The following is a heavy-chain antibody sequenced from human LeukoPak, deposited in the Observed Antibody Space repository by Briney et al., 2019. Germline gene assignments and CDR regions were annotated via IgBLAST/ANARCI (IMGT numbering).Heavy chain of an antibody. CDR1: GFTFSSSY. J-gene: IGHJ6*02. CDR2: IINSGGTI. V-gene: IGHV3-48*02. Sequence: TGGSLRLSCAASGFTFSSSYMHWVRQTPGKGLEWVSYIINSGGTIYYADSVQGRFTISRDNAKNSLYLQMNSLRDGDTAVYYCARVGRGLYSMDVWGQGTTVTVSS. CDR3: ARVGRGLYSMDV. D-gene: IGHD3-10*01.